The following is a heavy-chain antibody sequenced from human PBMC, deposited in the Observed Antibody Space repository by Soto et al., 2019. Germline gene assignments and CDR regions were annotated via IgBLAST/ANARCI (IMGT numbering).Heavy chain of an antibody. D-gene: IGHD2-15*01. CDR3: ARSNIVLVLAATSFDY. J-gene: IGHJ4*02. CDR1: GYTFTSYA. V-gene: IGHV1-3*01. CDR2: INAGNGNT. Sequence: GASVKVSCKASGYTFTSYAMHWVRQAPGQGLEWMGWINAGNGNTKYSQKFQGRVTITRDTSASTAYMELSSLRSEDTAVYYCARSNIVLVLAATSFDYWGQGTLVTVSS.